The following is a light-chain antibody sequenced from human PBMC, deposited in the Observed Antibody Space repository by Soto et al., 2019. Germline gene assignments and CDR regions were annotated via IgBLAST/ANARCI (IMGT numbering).Light chain of an antibody. J-gene: IGKJ2*01. V-gene: IGKV3-15*01. CDR1: QSINSA. Sequence: EIVMTQSPATLSLSPGERASLSCRASQSINSALAWYQQKPGQPPRLLIYGASTRATAVPARFTGSESGSEFTLTISGLQSEDVAVYYCQQGHNWPLTFGQGTRLEI. CDR2: GAS. CDR3: QQGHNWPLT.